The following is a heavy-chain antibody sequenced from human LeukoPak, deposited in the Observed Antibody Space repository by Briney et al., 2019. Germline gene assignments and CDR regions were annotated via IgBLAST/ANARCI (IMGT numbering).Heavy chain of an antibody. CDR1: GFTFSSYS. Sequence: GGSLRLSCAASGFTFSSYSMNWVRQAPGKGLEWVSYISSSSSTIYYADSVKGRFTVTRDNSRNTLHLQMNSLRAEDTAVYYCAKGESGVAFDIWGQGTMVTVSS. CDR2: ISSSSSTI. CDR3: AKGESGVAFDI. J-gene: IGHJ3*02. V-gene: IGHV3-48*01.